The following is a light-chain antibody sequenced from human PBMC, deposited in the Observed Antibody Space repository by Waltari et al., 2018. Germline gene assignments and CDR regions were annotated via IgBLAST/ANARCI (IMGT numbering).Light chain of an antibody. Sequence: DIVMTHSPDSLAVSLGERATNTCHSSESLLSPSNNMNYLAWYQQRPGQPPRLLIYLTSTRESGVPDRFSGSGSGTDFTLTISSLQTEDVATYFCQQYFRGPISFGPGTKLEMK. V-gene: IGKV4-1*01. CDR2: LTS. CDR1: ESLLSPSNNMNY. J-gene: IGKJ3*01. CDR3: QQYFRGPIS.